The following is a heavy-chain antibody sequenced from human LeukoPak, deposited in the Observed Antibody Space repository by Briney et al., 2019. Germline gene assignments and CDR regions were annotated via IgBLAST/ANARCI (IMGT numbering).Heavy chain of an antibody. Sequence: PGRSLRLSCAASGFTFSSYGMNWVRQAPGKGLEWVAVIWYDGSNKYYADSVKGRFTISRDNSKNTLYLQMNSLRAEDTAVYYCARDSYGMDVWGQGTTVTVSS. J-gene: IGHJ6*02. CDR1: GFTFSSYG. CDR2: IWYDGSNK. CDR3: ARDSYGMDV. V-gene: IGHV3-33*01.